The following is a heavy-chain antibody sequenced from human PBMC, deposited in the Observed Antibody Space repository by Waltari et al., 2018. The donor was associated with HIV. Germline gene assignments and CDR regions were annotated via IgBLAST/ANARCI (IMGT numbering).Heavy chain of an antibody. Sequence: EMQLLESGGGLVQPGGSLRLSCAASGFSFSTYIMTWVRQAPRKGPQWVSSITGSGGTTYYTDSVKGRFTISRDNSKNMLYLQMNSLRAEDTAIYYCAKYILGATIDYWGQGTLVTVSS. CDR2: ITGSGGTT. D-gene: IGHD1-26*01. J-gene: IGHJ4*02. CDR3: AKYILGATIDY. V-gene: IGHV3-23*01. CDR1: GFSFSTYI.